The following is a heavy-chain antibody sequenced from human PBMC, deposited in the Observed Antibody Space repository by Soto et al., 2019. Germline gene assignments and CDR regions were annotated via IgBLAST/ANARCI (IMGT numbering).Heavy chain of an antibody. Sequence: QVQLRESGPGLVKPSETLSLSCAVSGDSISSSSSHYWGWIRQPPGKGLEWIANMYYSGSTYYNPSLKSRVTISLETAENQVSLKLASVTAADTAVYYCARIKIVGVLTYYMDVWGEGTTVTVSS. CDR2: MYYSGST. CDR1: GDSISSSSSHY. D-gene: IGHD3-3*01. J-gene: IGHJ6*03. CDR3: ARIKIVGVLTYYMDV. V-gene: IGHV4-39*01.